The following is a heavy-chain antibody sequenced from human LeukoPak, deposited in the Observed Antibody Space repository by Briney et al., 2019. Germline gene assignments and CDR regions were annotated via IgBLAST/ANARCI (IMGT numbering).Heavy chain of an antibody. J-gene: IGHJ5*02. CDR2: IYHSGST. CDR1: GGSISSGGYY. Sequence: PSETLSLTCTVSGGSISSGGYYWSWIRQPPGKGLEWIGYIYHSGSTYYNPSLKSRVTISVDRSKNQFSLKLSSVTAADTAVYYCAREGYCSSTSCHTKYNWFDPWGQGTLVTVSS. D-gene: IGHD2-2*02. V-gene: IGHV4-30-2*01. CDR3: AREGYCSSTSCHTKYNWFDP.